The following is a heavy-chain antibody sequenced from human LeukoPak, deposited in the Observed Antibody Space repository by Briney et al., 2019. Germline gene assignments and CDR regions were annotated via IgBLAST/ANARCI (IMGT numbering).Heavy chain of an antibody. CDR3: ARDVGATTSATFDL. J-gene: IGHJ3*01. Sequence: PGGSLRLSCDASGFTSSDYYVTCIRQSPGKGLEWISYITCSCTSTFYPVCVGGRFTTSRDNARNSVHLQMKYLRADDTAVYYCARDVGATTSATFDLWGQGTMVTVSS. V-gene: IGHV3-11*05. CDR1: GFTSSDYY. CDR2: ITCSCTST. D-gene: IGHD1-26*01.